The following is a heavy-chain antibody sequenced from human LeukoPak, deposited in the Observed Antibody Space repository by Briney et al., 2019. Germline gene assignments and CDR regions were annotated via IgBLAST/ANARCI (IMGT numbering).Heavy chain of an antibody. CDR3: ARGSTTGWYFDY. V-gene: IGHV4-59*01. J-gene: IGHJ4*02. CDR2: IHYSGST. CDR1: GGSISSYY. D-gene: IGHD2/OR15-2a*01. Sequence: SETLSLTCTVSGGSISSYYWGWIRQPPGKGLEWIGDIHYSGSTNYKPSLKSRVTISVDRSQNRFSLKLTSVTAADTAVYYCARGSTTGWYFDYWGQGALVTVSS.